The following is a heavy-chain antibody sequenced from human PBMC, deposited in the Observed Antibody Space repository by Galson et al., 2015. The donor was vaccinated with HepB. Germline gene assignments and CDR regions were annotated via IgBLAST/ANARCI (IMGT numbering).Heavy chain of an antibody. J-gene: IGHJ4*02. CDR3: AGVGYQLPYLYY. CDR2: FDPEDGET. CDR1: GYTLTELS. Sequence: SVKVSCKVSGYTLTELSMHWVRQAPGKGLEWMGGFDPEDGETIYAQKFQGRVTMTEDTSTDTAYMELSSLRSEDTAVYYCAGVGYQLPYLYYWGQGTLVTVSS. D-gene: IGHD2-2*01. V-gene: IGHV1-24*01.